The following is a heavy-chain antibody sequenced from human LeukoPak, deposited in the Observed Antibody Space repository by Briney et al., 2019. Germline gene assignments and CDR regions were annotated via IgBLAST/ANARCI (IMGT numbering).Heavy chain of an antibody. J-gene: IGHJ4*02. Sequence: GGSLRLSCTASGFTFSSYWMSWVRQAPGKGLEWVSSISSSSSYIYYADSVKGRFTISRDNAKNSLYLQMNSLRAEDTAVYYCARDPPTVTTCDYWGQGTLVTVSS. D-gene: IGHD4-17*01. CDR3: ARDPPTVTTCDY. CDR2: ISSSSSYI. CDR1: GFTFSSYW. V-gene: IGHV3-21*01.